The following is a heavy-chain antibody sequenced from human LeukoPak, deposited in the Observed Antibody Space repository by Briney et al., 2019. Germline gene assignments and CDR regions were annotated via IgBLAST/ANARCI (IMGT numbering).Heavy chain of an antibody. Sequence: GGSLRLSCAASGFTFSSYAMSWVRQAPGKGLEWVAVISYDGSNKYYADSVKGRFTISRDNAKNSLYLQMNSLRTEDTALYYCAHTVTPRYFQFWGQGTLVTVSS. J-gene: IGHJ1*01. D-gene: IGHD4-17*01. CDR2: ISYDGSNK. CDR3: AHTVTPRYFQF. CDR1: GFTFSSYA. V-gene: IGHV3-30-3*01.